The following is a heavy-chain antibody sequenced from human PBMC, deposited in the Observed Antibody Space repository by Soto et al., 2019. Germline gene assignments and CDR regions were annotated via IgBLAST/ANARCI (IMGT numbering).Heavy chain of an antibody. CDR2: IYSSGST. CDR3: ARTNSGYDSVPYYYYGMDV. J-gene: IGHJ6*02. D-gene: IGHD5-12*01. CDR1: GGSISSSSYY. Sequence: SETLSLTCTVSGGSISSSSYYWRCIRQHPGKGLEWIGSIYSSGSTYYNPSLRCRVTISVDTSKNQYSLKLRSVTAADTAVYYCARTNSGYDSVPYYYYGMDVWGQGTTVTVSS. V-gene: IGHV4-39*01.